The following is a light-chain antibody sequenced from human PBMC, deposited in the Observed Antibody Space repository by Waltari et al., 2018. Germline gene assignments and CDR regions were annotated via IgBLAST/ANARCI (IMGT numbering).Light chain of an antibody. CDR1: QNVGNY. V-gene: IGKV3-11*01. CDR2: DTS. J-gene: IGKJ4*01. Sequence: VFTQSPATLSLSPGEGAHLSCRASQNVGNYLAWYQQKPGQAPRLLIYDTSNRATGIPARFSGSGSGTDFTLTISGLEPEDFAVYYCQHRSNWPLNFGGGTKVEIK. CDR3: QHRSNWPLN.